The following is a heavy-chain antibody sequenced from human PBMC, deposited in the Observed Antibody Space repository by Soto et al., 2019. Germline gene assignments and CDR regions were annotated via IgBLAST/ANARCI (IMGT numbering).Heavy chain of an antibody. V-gene: IGHV4-31*03. J-gene: IGHJ4*02. CDR1: GGSISSGGYY. CDR3: ARYLRGAYSGYDSTLLFDY. CDR2: IYYSGST. D-gene: IGHD5-12*01. Sequence: SETLSLTCTVSGGSISSGGYYWSWIRQHPGKGLEWIGYIYYSGSTYYNPSLKSRVTISVDTSKNQFSLKLSSVTAADTAVYYCARYLRGAYSGYDSTLLFDYWGQGTLVTVSS.